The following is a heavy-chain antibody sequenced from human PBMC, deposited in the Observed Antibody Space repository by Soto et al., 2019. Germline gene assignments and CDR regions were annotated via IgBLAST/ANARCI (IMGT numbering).Heavy chain of an antibody. D-gene: IGHD3-10*01. CDR2: IRSKAYGGTT. V-gene: IGHV3-49*03. J-gene: IGHJ3*02. Sequence: GGSLRLSCTASGFTFGDYAMSWFRQAPGKGLEWVGFIRSKAYGGTTEYAASVKGRFTISRDDSKSIAYLQMNSLKTEDTAVYYCTRDFSLWFGEPPTRNDAFDIWGQGTMVTVSS. CDR1: GFTFGDYA. CDR3: TRDFSLWFGEPPTRNDAFDI.